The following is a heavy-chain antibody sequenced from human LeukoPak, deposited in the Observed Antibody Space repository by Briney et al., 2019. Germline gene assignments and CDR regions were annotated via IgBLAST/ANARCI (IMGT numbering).Heavy chain of an antibody. CDR3: ARAGINYYDSSGYAPWFDP. V-gene: IGHV1-69*13. J-gene: IGHJ5*02. D-gene: IGHD3-22*01. CDR1: GGTFSSYA. CDR2: IIPIFGTA. Sequence: SVKVSCKASGGTFSSYAISWVRQAPGQGLEWMGGIIPIFGTANYAQKFQGRVTITADESTSTAYMELSSLRSEDTAVYYCARAGINYYDSSGYAPWFDPWGQGTLVTVSS.